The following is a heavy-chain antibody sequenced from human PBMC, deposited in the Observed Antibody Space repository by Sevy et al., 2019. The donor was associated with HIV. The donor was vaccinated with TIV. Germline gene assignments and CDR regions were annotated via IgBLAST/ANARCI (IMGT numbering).Heavy chain of an antibody. V-gene: IGHV4-38-2*01. CDR2: IYHSGST. CDR3: ARHSLERAARREVLWFDP. D-gene: IGHD6-6*01. J-gene: IGHJ5*02. CDR1: GYSISSGYY. Sequence: SETLSLTCAVSGYSISSGYYWGWIRQPPGKGLEWIGSIYHSGSTYYNPSLKSRVTISVDTSKNQFSLKLSSVTAADTAVYYWARHSLERAARREVLWFDPWGQGTLVTVSS.